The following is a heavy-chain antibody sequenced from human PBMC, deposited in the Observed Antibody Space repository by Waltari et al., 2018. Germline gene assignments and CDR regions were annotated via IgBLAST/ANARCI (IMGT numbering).Heavy chain of an antibody. Sequence: EVQLVESGGGLVQPGVSLRLSCAASGFSLSGYSMSWVRQTAGKGLEWLAFAGVDGTTMYYADSVKGRFTISRDIRENSVYLQMNSLRVEDTGLFYCARTWRENTFDIWGQGTMVTVSS. D-gene: IGHD2-2*02. CDR2: AGVDGTTM. J-gene: IGHJ3*02. V-gene: IGHV3-48*03. CDR1: GFSLSGYS. CDR3: ARTWRENTFDI.